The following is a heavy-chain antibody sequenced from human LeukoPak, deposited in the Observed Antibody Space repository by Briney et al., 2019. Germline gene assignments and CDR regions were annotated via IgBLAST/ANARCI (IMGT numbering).Heavy chain of an antibody. CDR3: ARDRPAGSVDY. Sequence: GGSLRLSCAASGFTVSRNYMTWVRQAPGKGLEWVSVIYSGGSTYYADSVKSRFTISRDTSKNTVYIQMNSLRDEDTAIYYCARDRPAGSVDYWGQGTLVTVSS. V-gene: IGHV3-66*01. D-gene: IGHD6-13*01. CDR1: GFTVSRNY. J-gene: IGHJ4*02. CDR2: IYSGGST.